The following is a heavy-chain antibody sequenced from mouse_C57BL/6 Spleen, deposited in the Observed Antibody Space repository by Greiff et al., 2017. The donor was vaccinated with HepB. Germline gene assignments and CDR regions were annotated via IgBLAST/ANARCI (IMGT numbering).Heavy chain of an antibody. CDR1: GYTFTSYD. Sequence: QVQLQQSGPELVKPGASVKLSCKASGYTFTSYDINWVKQRPGQGLEWIGWIYPRDGSTKYNEKFKGKATLTVDTSSSTAYMELHSLTSEDSAVYFCARGNYYGSSPLYAMDYWGQGTSVTVSS. D-gene: IGHD1-1*01. J-gene: IGHJ4*01. CDR3: ARGNYYGSSPLYAMDY. V-gene: IGHV1-85*01. CDR2: IYPRDGST.